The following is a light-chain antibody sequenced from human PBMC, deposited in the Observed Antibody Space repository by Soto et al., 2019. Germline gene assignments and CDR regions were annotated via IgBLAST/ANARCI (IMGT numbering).Light chain of an antibody. J-gene: IGKJ1*01. V-gene: IGKV1-39*01. Sequence: DIQMTQTPSSLSASVGDRVTITSRASHSISNYLNWYQQKPGKAPKLLIYAASSLQSGVPSRFSGSGSETDFTLTISSLQPEDFATYSCQQSYSTTWTFGQGTKVDIK. CDR2: AAS. CDR1: HSISNY. CDR3: QQSYSTTWT.